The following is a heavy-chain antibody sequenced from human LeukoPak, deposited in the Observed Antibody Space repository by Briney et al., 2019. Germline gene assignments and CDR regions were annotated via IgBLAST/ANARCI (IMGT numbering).Heavy chain of an antibody. CDR1: GFTFTDYY. D-gene: IGHD5-18*01. CDR2: INPNSGDT. Sequence: GASVTVSCKASGFTFTDYYIHWVRQAPGQGLEWMGWINPNSGDTNYAQKFQGRVTMTRDTSINTAYMELSRLRSGDTAVYYCARADTSLVNFYYFGMDVWGQGTTVTVSS. V-gene: IGHV1-2*02. J-gene: IGHJ6*02. CDR3: ARADTSLVNFYYFGMDV.